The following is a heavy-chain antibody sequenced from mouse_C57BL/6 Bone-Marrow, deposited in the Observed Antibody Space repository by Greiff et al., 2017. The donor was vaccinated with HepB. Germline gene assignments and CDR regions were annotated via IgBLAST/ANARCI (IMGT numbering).Heavy chain of an antibody. CDR2: ILPSIGRT. Sequence: QVQLQQSGSELRSPGSSVKLSCKDFDSEVFPIAYMSWVRQKPGHGFEWIGGILPSIGRTIYGEKFEDKATLDADTLSNTAYVELNSLTSEDSAIYYCERKTFYGYDAYWYFDVWGTGTTVTVSS. J-gene: IGHJ1*03. CDR1: DSEVFPIAY. CDR3: ERKTFYGYDAYWYFDV. V-gene: IGHV15-2*01. D-gene: IGHD2-9*01.